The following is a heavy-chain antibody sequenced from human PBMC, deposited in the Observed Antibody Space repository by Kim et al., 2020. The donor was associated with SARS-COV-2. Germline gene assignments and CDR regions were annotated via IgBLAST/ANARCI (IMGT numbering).Heavy chain of an antibody. CDR2: ISSSSSTI. V-gene: IGHV3-48*02. J-gene: IGHJ6*02. Sequence: GGSLRLSCAASGFTFSSYSMNWVRQAPGKGLEWVSYISSSSSTIYYADSVKGRFTISRDNAKNSLYLQMNSLRDEDTAVYYCARGLYCSSTSCYGPYYYYYGMDVWGQGTTVTVSS. D-gene: IGHD2-2*01. CDR3: ARGLYCSSTSCYGPYYYYYGMDV. CDR1: GFTFSSYS.